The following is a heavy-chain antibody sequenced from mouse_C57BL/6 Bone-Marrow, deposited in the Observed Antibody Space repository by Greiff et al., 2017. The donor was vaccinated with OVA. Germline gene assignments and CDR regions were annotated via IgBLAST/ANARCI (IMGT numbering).Heavy chain of an antibody. V-gene: IGHV5-4*01. CDR2: ISDGGSYT. J-gene: IGHJ2*01. CDR3: ARVLYYFDY. CDR1: GFTFSSYA. Sequence: EVQLVESGGGLVKPGGSLKLSCAASGFTFSSYAMSWVRQTPEKRLEWVATISDGGSYTYYPDNVKGRFTISRDNAKNNLYLQMSYLKSEDTAMYYCARVLYYFDYWGQGTTLTVSS.